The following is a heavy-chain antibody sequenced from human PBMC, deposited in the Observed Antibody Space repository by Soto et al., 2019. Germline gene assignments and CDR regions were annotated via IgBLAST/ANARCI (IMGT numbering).Heavy chain of an antibody. CDR2: IDHRGNS. D-gene: IGHD6-19*01. V-gene: IGHV4-34*01. Sequence: PSETLSLTWHVICGSHSGYYCNWIRRPPGKGLESIGEIDHRGNSNYPPPLKSRVTISVDTSKNQFSLKLSSVTAEDTAVYFCTFGWYSLDFWGQGTPVLVSS. CDR3: TFGWYSLDF. CDR1: CGSHSGYY. J-gene: IGHJ4*02.